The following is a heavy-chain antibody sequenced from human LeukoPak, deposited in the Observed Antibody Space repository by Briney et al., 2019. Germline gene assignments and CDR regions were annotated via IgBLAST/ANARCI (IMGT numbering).Heavy chain of an antibody. CDR2: IRYDGSNK. CDR1: GFTFSSYG. J-gene: IGHJ4*02. D-gene: IGHD6-13*01. V-gene: IGHV3-30*02. CDR3: AKDPELTYSSPGHFDY. Sequence: PGGSLRLSCAASGFTFSSYGMHWVRQAPGKGLEWVAFIRYDGSNKYYADSVKGRFTISRDNSKNTLYLQMDSLRAEDTAVYYCAKDPELTYSSPGHFDYWGQGTLVTVSS.